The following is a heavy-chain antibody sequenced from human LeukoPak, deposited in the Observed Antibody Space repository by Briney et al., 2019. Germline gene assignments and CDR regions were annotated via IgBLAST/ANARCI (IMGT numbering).Heavy chain of an antibody. D-gene: IGHD6-25*01. J-gene: IGHJ4*02. Sequence: GGSLRLSCAASGFTFSSYWMHWVRQAPGKGLVWVSRINSDGSSTSYADSVKGRFTTSRDNAKNTLYLQMNSLRAEDTAVYYCARVSGRGADFDYWGQGTLVTVSS. CDR1: GFTFSSYW. CDR2: INSDGSST. V-gene: IGHV3-74*01. CDR3: ARVSGRGADFDY.